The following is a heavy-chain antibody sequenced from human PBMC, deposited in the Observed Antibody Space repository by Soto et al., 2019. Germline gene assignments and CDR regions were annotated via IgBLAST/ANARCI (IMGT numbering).Heavy chain of an antibody. CDR3: ARXPXSXXXTTSSXDFQF. CDR2: IIPIFGIT. CDR1: GGTFSGYA. V-gene: IGHV1-69*01. Sequence: QAHLMQSGAEVKKPGSSVKVSCKASGGTFSGYAISWVRQRPGRGLEWMGGIIPIFGITTYAEKFQGRITLAADESTGTAFMDLRSLISEDTAVYYCARXPXSXXXTTSSXDFQFWGPGTLVSVSS. D-gene: IGHD1-1*01. J-gene: IGHJ1*01.